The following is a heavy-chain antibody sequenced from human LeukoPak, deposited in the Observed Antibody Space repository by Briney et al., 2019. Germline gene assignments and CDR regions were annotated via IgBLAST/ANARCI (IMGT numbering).Heavy chain of an antibody. J-gene: IGHJ2*01. Sequence: SETLSLTCTVSGGSISSGDYYWSWIRQPPGQGLEWIGYIHHSGSTNYNPSLKSRVTISVDKSKNQFSLKLSSVTAADTAVYYCARPSIVGATTVWYFDLWGRGTLVTVSS. CDR1: GGSISSGDYY. V-gene: IGHV4-30-2*01. D-gene: IGHD1-26*01. CDR3: ARPSIVGATTVWYFDL. CDR2: IHHSGST.